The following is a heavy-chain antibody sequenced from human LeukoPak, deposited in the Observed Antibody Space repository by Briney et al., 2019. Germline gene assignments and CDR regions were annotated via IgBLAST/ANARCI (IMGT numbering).Heavy chain of an antibody. CDR2: INPSGGST. CDR1: GYTFTSYY. J-gene: IGHJ5*02. Sequence: ASVKVSCKASGYTFTSYYMHWVRQAPGQGLEWMGIINPSGGSTSYAQKFQGRVTMTRDTSTSTVYMELSSLRSEDTAVYYCATNYDESTGQNWFDPCGPGTLVTVSS. V-gene: IGHV1-46*03. CDR3: ATNYDESTGQNWFDP. D-gene: IGHD3-22*01.